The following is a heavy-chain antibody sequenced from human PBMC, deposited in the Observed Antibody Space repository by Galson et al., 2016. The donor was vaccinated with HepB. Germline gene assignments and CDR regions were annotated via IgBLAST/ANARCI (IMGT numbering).Heavy chain of an antibody. D-gene: IGHD4-17*01. CDR3: ARGARPLTAVMHRRGHLDR. CDR2: INPSGGST. V-gene: IGHV1-46*01. CDR1: GYTFTRYY. J-gene: IGHJ5*02. Sequence: SVKVSCKASGYTFTRYYIHWVRQAPGQGLEWMGVINPSGGSTKDTQKFQGRVTMTRDTSTTTVYMELSSLRSEDTAVYYCARGARPLTAVMHRRGHLDRWGQGTLVTVSS.